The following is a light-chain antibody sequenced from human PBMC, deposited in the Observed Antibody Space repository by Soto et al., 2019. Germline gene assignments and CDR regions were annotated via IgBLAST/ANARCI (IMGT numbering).Light chain of an antibody. CDR3: QQNNSFWT. CDR1: QSTSSW. CDR2: KAS. J-gene: IGKJ1*01. Sequence: DIQMTQSSSILSASVGDRVTITCRASQSTSSWLACYQQTPGKAPKFLIYKASNLESVVPSRFSGSGSGTELTLTISILQPDGVASCYWQQNNSFWTLGQGTKVEVK. V-gene: IGKV1-5*03.